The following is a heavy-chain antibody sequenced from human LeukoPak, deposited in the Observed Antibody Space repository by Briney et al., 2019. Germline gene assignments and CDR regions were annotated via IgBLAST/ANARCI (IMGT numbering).Heavy chain of an antibody. D-gene: IGHD3-10*01. Sequence: LGESLKISCKGSGYSFTSNWIGWVRQMPGKGLEWMGIIYPGDSDTRYSPSFQGQVTISADKSISTAYLQWSSLKASDTAIYYCARLSYGSGIRAFDIWGQGTMVTVSS. J-gene: IGHJ3*02. CDR1: GYSFTSNW. CDR3: ARLSYGSGIRAFDI. CDR2: IYPGDSDT. V-gene: IGHV5-51*01.